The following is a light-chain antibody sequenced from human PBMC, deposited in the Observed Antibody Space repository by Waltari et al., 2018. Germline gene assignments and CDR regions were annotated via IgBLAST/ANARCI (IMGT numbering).Light chain of an antibody. Sequence: QSALTQPASMSASPGQSITISCTATNNDVGTYDLVSWYQQHPGTAPKLLIVQGTKRPSEVSGRFSGSKFADTASLTISGLQPEDEADYYCCSYAGTWLFGGGTKVTVL. CDR2: QGT. J-gene: IGLJ3*02. CDR3: CSYAGTWL. CDR1: NNDVGTYDL. V-gene: IGLV2-23*01.